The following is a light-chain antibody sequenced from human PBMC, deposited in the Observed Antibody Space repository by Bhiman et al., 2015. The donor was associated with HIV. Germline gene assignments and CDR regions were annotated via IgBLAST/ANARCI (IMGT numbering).Light chain of an antibody. CDR2: DVS. CDR1: SRDVGGYNY. Sequence: QSALTQPASVSGSPGQSITISCTGSSRDVGGYNYVSWYQQHPGKVPKVMIYDVSNRPSGVSNRFSGSKSGNTASLTISGLQAEDEADYYCSSYTSSSTYVFGSGTKVTVL. J-gene: IGLJ1*01. CDR3: SSYTSSSTYV. V-gene: IGLV2-14*03.